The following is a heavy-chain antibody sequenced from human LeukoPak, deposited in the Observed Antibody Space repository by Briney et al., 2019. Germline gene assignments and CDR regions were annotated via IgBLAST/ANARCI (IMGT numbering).Heavy chain of an antibody. D-gene: IGHD2/OR15-2a*01. CDR2: INQDGSEK. V-gene: IGHV3-7*02. Sequence: GGSLRLSCVASGXTFSSYWVAWVRQAPGTGLEWVANINQDGSEKNYVDSVKGRFTLSRDNAKNTLYLQMNSLRAEDTAVYYCASGFLPYYWGQGTLVTVSS. CDR3: ASGFLPYY. CDR1: GXTFSSYW. J-gene: IGHJ4*02.